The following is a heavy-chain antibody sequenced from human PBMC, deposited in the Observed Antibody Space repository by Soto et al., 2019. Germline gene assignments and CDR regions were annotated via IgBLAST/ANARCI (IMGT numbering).Heavy chain of an antibody. CDR1: GLTVSNTY. V-gene: IGHV3-53*01. CDR3: ARSPSGNYDSDS. CDR2: IYGSGST. Sequence: GGYLRHSSAASGLTVSNTYMGWVRQATGKGLEWVSVIYGSGSTYYSDSVRGRFTISRDNSKNILYLQINNLRAEDTAVYYCARSPSGNYDSDSWCHGT. J-gene: IGHJ4*03. D-gene: IGHD1-26*01.